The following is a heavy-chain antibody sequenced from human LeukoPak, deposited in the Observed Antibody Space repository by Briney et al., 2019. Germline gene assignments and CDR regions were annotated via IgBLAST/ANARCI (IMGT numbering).Heavy chain of an antibody. D-gene: IGHD5-12*01. CDR3: ATFGLVAALDL. V-gene: IGHV3-7*01. Sequence: PGGSLRLSCAASGFSFNAYWMAWVRQAPGTGLEWAANINPAGSETFHVDPVKGRFSISRDHDKNLVYLQMNSRRAEDTAVYYCATFGLVAALDLWGQGTLVTVSS. CDR2: INPAGSET. CDR1: GFSFNAYW. J-gene: IGHJ4*02.